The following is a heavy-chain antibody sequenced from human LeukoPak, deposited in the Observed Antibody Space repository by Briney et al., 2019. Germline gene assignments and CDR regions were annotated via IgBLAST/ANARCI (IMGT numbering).Heavy chain of an antibody. J-gene: IGHJ3*02. D-gene: IGHD6-6*01. CDR1: GGTFSSYA. CDR2: IIPIFGIA. Sequence: SVKVSCKASGGTFSSYAISWVRQAPGQGLEWMGRIIPIFGIANYAQKFQGRVTITADKSTSTAYMELSSLRSEDTAVYYCTNLGGNSSSFDAFDIWGQGTMVTVSS. V-gene: IGHV1-69*04. CDR3: TNLGGNSSSFDAFDI.